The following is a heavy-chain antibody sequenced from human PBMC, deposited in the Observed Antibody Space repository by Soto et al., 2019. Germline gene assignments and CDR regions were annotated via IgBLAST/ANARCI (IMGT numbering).Heavy chain of an antibody. CDR1: GGSVSSESHY. D-gene: IGHD4-17*01. Sequence: PSETLSLTCTVSGGSVSSESHYWSWIRQTPGKGLEWIGYIYYTGSTNYNPSLKGRVTMSVDTSRDQVSLRLRSVTRADTAVYYCARVMRVATVTVFDYWGQGTLVTVSS. V-gene: IGHV4-61*01. CDR2: IYYTGST. CDR3: ARVMRVATVTVFDY. J-gene: IGHJ4*02.